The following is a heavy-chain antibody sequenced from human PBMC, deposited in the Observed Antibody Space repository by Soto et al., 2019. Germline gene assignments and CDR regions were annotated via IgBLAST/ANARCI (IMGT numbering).Heavy chain of an antibody. J-gene: IGHJ5*02. CDR3: ARGALTVANWFDP. Sequence: QVQLVQSGAEVKKPGASVKVSCKASGYTFTDYYMNWVRQAPGQGLEWMGWINPNNGVTNYAQKFQGRVTMTRDMSISTAYMDLSRLRSDVTALYYCARGALTVANWFDPWGQGTHVTVSS. CDR2: INPNNGVT. V-gene: IGHV1-2*02. D-gene: IGHD6-19*01. CDR1: GYTFTDYY.